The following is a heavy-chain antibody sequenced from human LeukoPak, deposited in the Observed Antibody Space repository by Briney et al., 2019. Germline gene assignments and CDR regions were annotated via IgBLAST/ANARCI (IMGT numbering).Heavy chain of an antibody. CDR1: GGSFSGYY. CDR2: INHSGST. J-gene: IGHJ4*02. V-gene: IGHV4-34*01. D-gene: IGHD4-11*01. CDR3: ASMTTVTTATRVPFDY. Sequence: PSETLSLTCAVYGGSFSGYYWSWIRQPPGKGLEWIGEINHSGSTNYNPSLKSRVTISVDTSKNQFSLELSSVTAADTAVYYCASMTTVTTATRVPFDYWGQGTLVTVSS.